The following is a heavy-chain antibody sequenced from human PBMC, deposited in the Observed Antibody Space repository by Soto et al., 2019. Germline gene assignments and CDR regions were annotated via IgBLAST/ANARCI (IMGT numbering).Heavy chain of an antibody. Sequence: EVQLVESGGGLVKPGGSLRLSCAASGFTVSNAWMSWVRQAPGKGLEWVGRIKSKTDGGTTEYDAPVKGRFTISRDDSKNTLYLQMHSLKTEDTAVYYCTRYSYGASEYWGQGTLVTVSS. D-gene: IGHD5-18*01. J-gene: IGHJ4*02. CDR1: GFTVSNAW. CDR2: IKSKTDGGTT. V-gene: IGHV3-15*01. CDR3: TRYSYGASEY.